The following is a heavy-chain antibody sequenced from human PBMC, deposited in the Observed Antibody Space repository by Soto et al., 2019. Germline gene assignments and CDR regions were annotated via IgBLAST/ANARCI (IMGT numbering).Heavy chain of an antibody. V-gene: IGHV3-33*01. J-gene: IGHJ4*02. CDR3: AREREITHYCSGGSCYSVIFDY. Sequence: QVPLVESGGGVVQPGRSLRLSCAASGFTFSSYGMHWVRQAPGKGLEWVAVIWYDGSNKYYADSVKGRFTISRDNSKNTLYLQMNSLRAEDTAVYYCAREREITHYCSGGSCYSVIFDYWGQGTLVTVSS. CDR1: GFTFSSYG. D-gene: IGHD2-15*01. CDR2: IWYDGSNK.